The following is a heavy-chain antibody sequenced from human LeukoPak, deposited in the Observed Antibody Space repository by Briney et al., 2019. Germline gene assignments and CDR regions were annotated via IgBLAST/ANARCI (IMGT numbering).Heavy chain of an antibody. CDR2: INPNSGGT. V-gene: IGHV1-2*02. CDR1: GYTFTGYY. D-gene: IGHD3-10*01. CDR3: ARASPYYGSGSYF. J-gene: IGHJ4*02. Sequence: ASVKVSCKASGYTFTGYYMHWVRQAPGQGLEWMGWINPNSGGTNYAQKFQGRVTMTRDTSISTAYMELSRLRSDDTAVYYCARASPYYGSGSYFWGQGTLVTVSS.